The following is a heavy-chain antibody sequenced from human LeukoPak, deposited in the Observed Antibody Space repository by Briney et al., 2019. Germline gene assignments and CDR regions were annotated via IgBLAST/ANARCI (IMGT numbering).Heavy chain of an antibody. CDR2: ISSSGSTI. J-gene: IGHJ6*03. Sequence: GGSLRLSCAASGFTFSSYEMNWVRQAPGKGLEWVSYISSSGSTIYYADSVKGRFTISRDNSKNTLYLQMNSLRAEDTAVYYCARGSLVNYYYYMDVWGKGTTVTVSS. CDR1: GFTFSSYE. D-gene: IGHD3-10*01. CDR3: ARGSLVNYYYYMDV. V-gene: IGHV3-48*03.